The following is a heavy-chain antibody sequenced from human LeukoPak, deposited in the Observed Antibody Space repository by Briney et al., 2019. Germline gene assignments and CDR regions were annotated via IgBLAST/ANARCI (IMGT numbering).Heavy chain of an antibody. V-gene: IGHV3-23*01. CDR3: AKGGSVSGYYRGAFDY. CDR2: ISGSGGST. D-gene: IGHD3-3*01. J-gene: IGHJ4*02. Sequence: GGSLRLSCAASGFTFSSYAMSWVRQAPGKGLEGVSAISGSGGSTYYADSVKGRFTISRDNSKNTLYLQMNSLRAEDTAVYYCAKGGSVSGYYRGAFDYWGQGTLVTVSS. CDR1: GFTFSSYA.